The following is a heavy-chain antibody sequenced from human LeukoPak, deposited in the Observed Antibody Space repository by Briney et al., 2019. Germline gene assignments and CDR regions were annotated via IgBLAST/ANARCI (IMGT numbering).Heavy chain of an antibody. Sequence: SETLSLTCTVSGVSISSYYWSWIRQPAGKGLECIGRTHISGRTNYNSSLKSRVTMSVDTSKNQFSLKLSSVTAADTAVYYCARDLGVEGYGLDYWGQGTLVTVSS. J-gene: IGHJ4*02. D-gene: IGHD3-16*01. V-gene: IGHV4-4*07. CDR1: GVSISSYY. CDR2: THISGRT. CDR3: ARDLGVEGYGLDY.